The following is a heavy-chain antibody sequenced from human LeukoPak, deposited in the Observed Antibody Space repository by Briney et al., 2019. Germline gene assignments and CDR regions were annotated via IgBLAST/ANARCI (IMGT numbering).Heavy chain of an antibody. V-gene: IGHV3-30*02. D-gene: IGHD5-18*01. J-gene: IGHJ4*02. Sequence: GGSLRLSCAASGFTFSSYGMHWVRQAPGKGLEWVAFIRYDGSNKYYADSVKGRFTISRDNSKNTLYLQMNSLRAEDTAVYYCAKERDTAMVTIDFWGQGTLVTVSS. CDR1: GFTFSSYG. CDR2: IRYDGSNK. CDR3: AKERDTAMVTIDF.